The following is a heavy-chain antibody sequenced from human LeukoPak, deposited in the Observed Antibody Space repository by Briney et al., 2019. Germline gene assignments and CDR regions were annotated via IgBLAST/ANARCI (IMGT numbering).Heavy chain of an antibody. CDR1: GFTFSSYW. D-gene: IGHD6-19*01. CDR3: ARAYSSAAFDI. Sequence: GGSLRLSCAASGFTFSSYWMSWVSQAPGKGLEWVANMKQDGSEKYYVDSVKGRFTISRDNAKNSLYLQMNSLRAEDTAVYYCARAYSSAAFDIWGQGTMVTVSS. V-gene: IGHV3-7*01. CDR2: MKQDGSEK. J-gene: IGHJ3*02.